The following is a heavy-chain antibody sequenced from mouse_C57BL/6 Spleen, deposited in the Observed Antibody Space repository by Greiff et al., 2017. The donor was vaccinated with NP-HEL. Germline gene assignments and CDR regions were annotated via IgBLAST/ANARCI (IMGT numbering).Heavy chain of an antibody. CDR3: ARKKGEDFDY. Sequence: QVQLQQSGAELARPGASVKMSCKASGYTFTSYTMHWVKQRPGQGPEWIGYINPSSGYTKYNQKFKDKATLTADKSSSTAYMQLSSLTSEDSAVYYCARKKGEDFDYWGQGTTLTVSS. CDR1: GYTFTSYT. V-gene: IGHV1-4*01. D-gene: IGHD2-13*01. CDR2: INPSSGYT. J-gene: IGHJ2*01.